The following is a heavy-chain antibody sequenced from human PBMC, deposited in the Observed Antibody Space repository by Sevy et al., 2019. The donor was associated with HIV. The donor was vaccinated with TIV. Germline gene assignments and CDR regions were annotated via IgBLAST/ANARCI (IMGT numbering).Heavy chain of an antibody. Sequence: SETLSLTCTVSGGSVSSGSYYWIWIRQPPGKGLEWIGYIYYSGSTNYNPSLKSRVTISVDTSKNQFSLKLSSVTAADTAVYYCARLDYYDSSGYFDYWGQGTLVTVSS. CDR3: ARLDYYDSSGYFDY. CDR1: GGSVSSGSYY. J-gene: IGHJ4*02. CDR2: IYYSGST. V-gene: IGHV4-61*01. D-gene: IGHD3-22*01.